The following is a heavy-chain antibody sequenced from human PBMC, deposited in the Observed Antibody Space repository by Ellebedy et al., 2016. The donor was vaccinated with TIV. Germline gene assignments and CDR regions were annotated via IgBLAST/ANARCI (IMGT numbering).Heavy chain of an antibody. V-gene: IGHV3-23*01. CDR2: ISGNGGRT. Sequence: PGGSLRLSCAASGFTFSSYAMSWVRQAPGKGLEWVSSISGNGGRTDYADSVKGRFTISRDNSNNSLYLQMNSLRAEDTAVYYCAKESQWLGRTCFDYWGQGTLVTVSS. CDR1: GFTFSSYA. CDR3: AKESQWLGRTCFDY. D-gene: IGHD6-19*01. J-gene: IGHJ4*02.